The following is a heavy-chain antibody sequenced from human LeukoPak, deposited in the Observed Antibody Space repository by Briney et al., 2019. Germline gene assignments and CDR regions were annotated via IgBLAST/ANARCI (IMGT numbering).Heavy chain of an antibody. CDR1: GGSISPYS. V-gene: IGHV4-59*01. D-gene: IGHD3-10*01. CDR3: ARDDYRGVTNFDP. Sequence: SETLSLTCTVSGGSISPYSGSWMRQTPGKGLEWIGYISYTRSTNYNPALKSRVTISVDTSKNQFSLQLTSVTAADTAVYYCARDDYRGVTNFDPWGQGTLVTVS. J-gene: IGHJ5*02. CDR2: ISYTRST.